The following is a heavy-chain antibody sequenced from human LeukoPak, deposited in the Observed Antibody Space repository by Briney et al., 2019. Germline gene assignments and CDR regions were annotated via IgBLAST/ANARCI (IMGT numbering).Heavy chain of an antibody. D-gene: IGHD5-12*01. Sequence: GGSLRLSCAASGFTFSSYGMYWVRQAPGKGLEWVAFIRYDGSNKYYADSVKGRFTVSRDNSKNTLYLQMKSLRAEDTAVYYCAKGGGYEAQYYYDYLDVWGKGTTVTISS. CDR1: GFTFSSYG. CDR2: IRYDGSNK. J-gene: IGHJ6*03. V-gene: IGHV3-30*02. CDR3: AKGGGYEAQYYYDYLDV.